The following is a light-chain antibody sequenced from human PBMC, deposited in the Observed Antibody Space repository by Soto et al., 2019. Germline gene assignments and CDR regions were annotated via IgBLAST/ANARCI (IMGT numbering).Light chain of an antibody. J-gene: IGKJ4*01. CDR1: QDISNY. Sequence: DIQMTQSPSSLSASVGDRVTITCQASQDISNYLNWYQQKPGKAHKLLIYDASNLETGVPSRFSGSGSGTDFTFTISSLQPEDIGTYYCQQYDNLPLTFGGGTKVEIK. CDR2: DAS. CDR3: QQYDNLPLT. V-gene: IGKV1-33*01.